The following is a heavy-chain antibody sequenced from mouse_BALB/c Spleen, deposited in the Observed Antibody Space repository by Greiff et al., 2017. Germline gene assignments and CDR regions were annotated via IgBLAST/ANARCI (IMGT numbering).Heavy chain of an antibody. CDR2: ISSGSSTI. CDR3: ARHEKGYGWFAY. D-gene: IGHD2-2*01. V-gene: IGHV5-17*02. Sequence: EVHLVESGGGLVQPGGSRKLSCAASGFTFSSFGMHWVRQAPEKGLEWVAYISSGSSTIYYADTVKGRFTISRDNPKNTLFLQMTSLRSEDTAMYYCARHEKGYGWFAYWGQGTLVTVSA. CDR1: GFTFSSFG. J-gene: IGHJ3*01.